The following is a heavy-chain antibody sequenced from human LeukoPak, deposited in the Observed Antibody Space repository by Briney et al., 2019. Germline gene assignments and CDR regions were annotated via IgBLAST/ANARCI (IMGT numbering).Heavy chain of an antibody. D-gene: IGHD6-13*01. V-gene: IGHV4-59*01. J-gene: IGHJ4*02. CDR2: IYYSGST. CDR3: ARGRWGIAAAGTSY. CDR1: GDSISSYY. Sequence: SETLSLTCTVSGDSISSYYWSWIRQPPGKGREWIGYIYYSGSTNYNPSLKSRVTMSVDTSKNQFSLRLSSVTAADTAVYYCARGRWGIAAAGTSYWGQGTLVAVSS.